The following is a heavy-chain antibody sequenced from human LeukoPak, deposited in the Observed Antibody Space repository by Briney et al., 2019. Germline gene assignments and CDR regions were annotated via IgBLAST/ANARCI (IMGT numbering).Heavy chain of an antibody. CDR2: IYYSGST. Sequence: PSETLSLTCTVSGGSISSYYWSWIRQPPGKGLEWIGYIYYSGSTNYNPSLKSRVTISVDTSKNQFSLKLSSVTAADTAVYYCARYFRWELHFDPWGQGTLVTVSS. CDR3: ARYFRWELHFDP. D-gene: IGHD1-26*01. V-gene: IGHV4-59*01. J-gene: IGHJ5*02. CDR1: GGSISSYY.